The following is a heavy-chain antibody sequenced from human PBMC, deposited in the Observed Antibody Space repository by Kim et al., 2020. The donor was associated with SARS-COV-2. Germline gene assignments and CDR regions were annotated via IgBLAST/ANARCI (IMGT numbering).Heavy chain of an antibody. CDR2: ISGSGGST. V-gene: IGHV3-23*01. J-gene: IGHJ4*02. Sequence: GGSLRLSCAASGFTFSSYAMSWVRQAPGKGLEWVSAISGSGGSTYYADSVKGRFTISRDNSKNTLYLQMNSLRAEDTAVYYCANSESWFGGLLSDYWGQGTLVTVSS. D-gene: IGHD3-10*01. CDR3: ANSESWFGGLLSDY. CDR1: GFTFSSYA.